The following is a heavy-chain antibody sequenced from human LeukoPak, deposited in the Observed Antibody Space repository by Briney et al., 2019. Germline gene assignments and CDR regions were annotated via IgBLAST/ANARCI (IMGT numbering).Heavy chain of an antibody. Sequence: GGSLRPSCTASGFTFGDYAMSWVRQAPGKGLEWVGLVSSKTYGGTTQYAASVKGRFTISRDDSKSIAYLQMNSLKTEDTAVYYCSKTGQLDNWGQGTLVTVSS. J-gene: IGHJ4*02. CDR3: SKTGQLDN. CDR1: GFTFGDYA. CDR2: VSSKTYGGTT. V-gene: IGHV3-49*04.